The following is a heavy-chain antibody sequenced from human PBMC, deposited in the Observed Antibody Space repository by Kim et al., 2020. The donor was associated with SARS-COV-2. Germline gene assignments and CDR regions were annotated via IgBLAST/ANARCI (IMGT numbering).Heavy chain of an antibody. CDR2: IKRDGSER. CDR3: GISGN. Sequence: GGSLRLSCAESGITSSSYWLTWVRQAPGKGLEWVANIKRDGSERYYADSVKGRFTISRDNAKSSVFLQMNSLRSEDTAVYYCGISGNWGQGSLVNVSS. CDR1: GITSSSYW. J-gene: IGHJ1*01. V-gene: IGHV3-7*01.